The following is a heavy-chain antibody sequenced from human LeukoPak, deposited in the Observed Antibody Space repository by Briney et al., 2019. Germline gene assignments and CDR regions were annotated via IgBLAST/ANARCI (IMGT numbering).Heavy chain of an antibody. V-gene: IGHV3-23*01. J-gene: IGHJ4*02. CDR1: GFTFSSYG. CDR2: ISGSGGST. D-gene: IGHD3-16*01. Sequence: GGSLRLSCAASGFTFSSYGMSWVRQAPGKGLEWVSAISGSGGSTYYADSVKGRFTISRDNSKNTLYLQMNSLRAEDTAVYYCAKGPFMITFGGATHWGQGTLVTVSS. CDR3: AKGPFMITFGGATH.